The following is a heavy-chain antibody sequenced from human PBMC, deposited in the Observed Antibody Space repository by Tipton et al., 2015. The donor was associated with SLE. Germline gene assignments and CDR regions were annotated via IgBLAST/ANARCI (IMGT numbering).Heavy chain of an antibody. CDR3: ARASRVVVAQYYFDY. CDR1: GGSIGSYY. D-gene: IGHD2-15*01. Sequence: TLSLTCTVSGGSIGSYYWSWIRQPPGKGLEWIGYIYYSGSTNYNPSLKSRVTISVDTSKNQFSLKLSSVTAADTAVYYCARASRVVVAQYYFDYWGQGTLVTVSS. V-gene: IGHV4-59*01. CDR2: IYYSGST. J-gene: IGHJ4*02.